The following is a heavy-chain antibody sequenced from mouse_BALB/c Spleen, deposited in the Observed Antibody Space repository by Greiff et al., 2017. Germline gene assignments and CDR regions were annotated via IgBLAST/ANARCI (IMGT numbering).Heavy chain of an antibody. CDR1: GFSFTDYY. Sequence: EVQGVASGGGLVQPGGSLRLSCATSGFSFTDYYMSWVRQPPGTALEWLGFIRNKANGYTTEYSASVKGRFTISRDNSQSNLYLQMNTLRAEDSATYYCSRDIWDYDGYFDVWGAGTTVTVSS. D-gene: IGHD2-4*01. V-gene: IGHV7-3*02. J-gene: IGHJ1*01. CDR3: SRDIWDYDGYFDV. CDR2: IRNKANGYTT.